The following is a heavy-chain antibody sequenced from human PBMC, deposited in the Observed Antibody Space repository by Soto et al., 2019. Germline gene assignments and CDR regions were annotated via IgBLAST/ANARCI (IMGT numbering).Heavy chain of an antibody. D-gene: IGHD2-15*01. J-gene: IGHJ4*02. CDR3: AKASHAGLLYCSGGSCYYGY. CDR1: GVTFRSYA. V-gene: IGHV3-23*01. Sequence: GGSQRLFCAASGVTFRSYAMSWVRQAPGKGLEWVSAISGSGGSTYYADSVKGRFTISRDNSKNTLYLQMNSLRAEDTAVYYCAKASHAGLLYCSGGSCYYGYWGQGTLVTVSS. CDR2: ISGSGGST.